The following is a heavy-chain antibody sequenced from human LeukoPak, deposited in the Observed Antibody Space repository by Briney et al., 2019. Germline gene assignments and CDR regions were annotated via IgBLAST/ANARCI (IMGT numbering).Heavy chain of an antibody. D-gene: IGHD2/OR15-2a*01. J-gene: IGHJ3*02. V-gene: IGHV4-59*01. Sequence: SETLSLTCSVSGGSISSDHWNSIHQTPRKGLEWFGCIYYSGRSYYNPSLKSRVTISVDMSKSQFSLRLTSVTAADTAVYYCARKNDFEIWGQGTLVTVSS. CDR3: ARKNDFEI. CDR2: IYYSGRS. CDR1: GGSISSDH.